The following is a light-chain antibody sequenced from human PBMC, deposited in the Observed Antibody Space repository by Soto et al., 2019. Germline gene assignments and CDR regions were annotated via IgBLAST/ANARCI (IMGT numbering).Light chain of an antibody. V-gene: IGKV3-20*01. Sequence: EIVLTQSPGTLSLSPGERATLSCRASQSVSSSYLAWCQQKPGQAPRLLIYGASSRATGIPDRFSGSGSGTDFTLTISSLQSEDFAVYYCLHNSDWPPVYTFGPGTRVDIK. J-gene: IGKJ2*01. CDR2: GAS. CDR3: LHNSDWPPVYT. CDR1: QSVSSSY.